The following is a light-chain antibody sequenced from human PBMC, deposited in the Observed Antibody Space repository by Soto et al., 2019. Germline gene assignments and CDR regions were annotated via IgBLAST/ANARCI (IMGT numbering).Light chain of an antibody. CDR3: QSYDSSLSGSEV. CDR1: SSNIGAGYD. V-gene: IGLV1-40*01. J-gene: IGLJ1*01. CDR2: GNS. Sequence: QCVLKHPPSVSGAQGQRVTISCTGSSSNIGAGYDVHWYQQLPGTAPKLLIYGNSNRPSGVPDRFSGSKSGTSASLAITGLQAEDEADYYCQSYDSSLSGSEVFGTGTKVTVL.